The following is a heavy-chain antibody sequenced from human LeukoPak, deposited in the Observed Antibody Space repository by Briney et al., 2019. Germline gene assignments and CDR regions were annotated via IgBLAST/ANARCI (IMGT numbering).Heavy chain of an antibody. J-gene: IGHJ4*02. CDR2: VIPNFGAA. D-gene: IGHD4-23*01. CDR3: ARASRGNSDLDY. CDR1: GCTFSSYA. Sequence: SVKISCKASGCTFSSYAISWVRQAPGQGLEWMGGVIPNFGAANYAQKFQGRVTITSDESTSTAYMELSSLTSEDTAVYYGARASRGNSDLDYWGQGTLVTVSS. V-gene: IGHV1-69*01.